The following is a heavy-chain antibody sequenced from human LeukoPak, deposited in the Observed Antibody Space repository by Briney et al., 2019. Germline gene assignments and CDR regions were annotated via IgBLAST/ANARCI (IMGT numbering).Heavy chain of an antibody. CDR1: GYSSTNYW. Sequence: GESLKISCRGSGYSSTNYWIAWVRQMPGKGLEWMGIIYPGDSDTRYSPSFQGQVTISADKSISTAYLQWSSLKASDTAMYYCARLDHGGNSYYYGMDVWGQGTTVTVSS. D-gene: IGHD4-23*01. J-gene: IGHJ6*02. CDR2: IYPGDSDT. CDR3: ARLDHGGNSYYYGMDV. V-gene: IGHV5-51*01.